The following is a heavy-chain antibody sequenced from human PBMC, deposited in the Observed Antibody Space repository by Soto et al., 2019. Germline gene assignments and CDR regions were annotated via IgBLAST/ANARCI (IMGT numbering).Heavy chain of an antibody. CDR1: GGSISSGGYY. V-gene: IGHV4-31*03. CDR2: IYYSGST. Sequence: PSETLSLTCTVSGGSISSGGYYWSWIRQHPGKGLEWIGYIYYSGSTYYNPSLKSRVTISVDTSKNQFSLKLSSVTAADTAVYYCAREGTGVFDYWGQRTLVTVSS. D-gene: IGHD3-3*01. CDR3: AREGTGVFDY. J-gene: IGHJ4*02.